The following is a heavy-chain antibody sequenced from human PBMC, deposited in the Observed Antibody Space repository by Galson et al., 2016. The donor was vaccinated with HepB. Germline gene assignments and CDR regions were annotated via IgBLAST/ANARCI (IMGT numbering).Heavy chain of an antibody. V-gene: IGHV3-33*01. CDR2: IWYDGSNK. CDR3: ARGGNYGYT. D-gene: IGHD1-26*01. J-gene: IGHJ4*02. Sequence: SLRLSCAASRFTFSRYGMHWVRQAPGKGLEWVAGIWYDGSNKYCADSVKGRFTISRDNSKNTLYPQMNSLRVEDTAVYYCARGGNYGYTWGLGTLVTVSS. CDR1: RFTFSRYG.